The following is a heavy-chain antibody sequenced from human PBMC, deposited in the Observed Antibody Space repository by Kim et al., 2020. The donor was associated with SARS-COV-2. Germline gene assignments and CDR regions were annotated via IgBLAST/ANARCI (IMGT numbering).Heavy chain of an antibody. D-gene: IGHD6-6*01. V-gene: IGHV3-11*06. CDR3: ARVTIDSGSDIDY. J-gene: IGHJ4*02. Sequence: SANGVKRRFTSSRDNAKNSLYRQMNSLRAGDTAVYYCARVTIDSGSDIDYWGQGTLVTVSS.